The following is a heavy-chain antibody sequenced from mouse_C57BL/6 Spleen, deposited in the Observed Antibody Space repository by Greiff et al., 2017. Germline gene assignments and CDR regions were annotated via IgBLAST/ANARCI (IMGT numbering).Heavy chain of an antibody. Sequence: VQLQQSGAELVKPGASVKLSCKASGYTFTEYSIHWVKQRSGQGLEWIGCFYPGSGRIKYNEKFKDTATLTADKSSSTADMELSRLPSDDAAVYYCATHEERGIYGSSPFADRGQRTLVTVAA. J-gene: IGHJ3*01. CDR2: FYPGSGRI. CDR3: ATHEERGIYGSSPFAD. CDR1: GYTFTEYS. V-gene: IGHV1-62-2*01. D-gene: IGHD1-1*01.